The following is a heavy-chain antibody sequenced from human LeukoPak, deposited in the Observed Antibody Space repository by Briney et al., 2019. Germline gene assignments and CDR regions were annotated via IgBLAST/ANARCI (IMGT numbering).Heavy chain of an antibody. CDR3: ARQLYYDFWSGHYYMDV. Sequence: SETLSLTCTVSGGSVSSGSYYWGWIRQPPGKGLEWIGSIYYSGSTYYNPSLKSRVTISVDTSKNQFSLKLSSVTAADTAVYYCARQLYYDFWSGHYYMDVWGKGTTVTVSS. V-gene: IGHV4-39*01. CDR2: IYYSGST. J-gene: IGHJ6*03. CDR1: GGSVSSGSYY. D-gene: IGHD3-3*01.